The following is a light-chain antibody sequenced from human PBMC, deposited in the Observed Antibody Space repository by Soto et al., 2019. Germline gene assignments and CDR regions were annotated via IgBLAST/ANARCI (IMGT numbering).Light chain of an antibody. CDR1: QSVSSSY. CDR2: GAS. CDR3: QQYGSSLEIT. V-gene: IGKV3-20*01. Sequence: ELVLTQSPGTLALSPGGGDLRCRRVSQSVSSSYLAWYQQKPGQAPRLLIYGASSRATGIPDRFSGSGSGTDFTLTISRLEPEDFAVYYCQQYGSSLEITFGQGTRLEIK. J-gene: IGKJ5*01.